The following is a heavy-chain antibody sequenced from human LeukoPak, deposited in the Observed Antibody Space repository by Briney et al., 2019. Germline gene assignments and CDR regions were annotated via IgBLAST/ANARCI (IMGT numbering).Heavy chain of an antibody. CDR2: IYYSGST. V-gene: IGHV4-30-4*07. D-gene: IGHD4-23*01. CDR3: ARENYGGNSVYFDY. Sequence: SETLSLTCAVSGGSISSGGYSWSWIRQPPGKGLEWIGYIYYSGSTHYNPSLKSRVTISVDTSKNQFSLKLSSVTAADTAVYYCARENYGGNSVYFDYWGQGTLVTVSS. CDR1: GGSISSGGYS. J-gene: IGHJ4*02.